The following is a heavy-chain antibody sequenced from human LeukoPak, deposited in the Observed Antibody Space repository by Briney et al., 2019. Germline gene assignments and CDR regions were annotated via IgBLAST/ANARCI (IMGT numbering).Heavy chain of an antibody. Sequence: GGSLRLSCIVSGFTFGDYAMSWVRQAPGKGLEWVGFIRSKDSGGTTEYAASVRGRFTISRDDSKSIAYLQMNSLKTEDTAVYYCTRYYDYWSIFDYWGQGTLVTVSS. J-gene: IGHJ4*02. CDR2: IRSKDSGGTT. V-gene: IGHV3-49*04. CDR3: TRYYDYWSIFDY. CDR1: GFTFGDYA. D-gene: IGHD3-3*01.